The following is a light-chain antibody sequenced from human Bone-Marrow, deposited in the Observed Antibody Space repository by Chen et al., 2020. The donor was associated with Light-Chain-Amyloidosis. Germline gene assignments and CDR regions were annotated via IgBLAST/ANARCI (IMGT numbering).Light chain of an antibody. CDR3: QVWDRSSDRPV. Sequence: SYVLTQTSPVSVAPGQAATIAFGGNNIGSTSVHWYQQTPGQAPLLFVYDDSDRPSGIPERVSGSNSGNTATLTISRVEAGDEADYYCQVWDRSSDRPVFGGGTKLTVL. V-gene: IGLV3-21*02. CDR2: DDS. J-gene: IGLJ3*02. CDR1: NIGSTS.